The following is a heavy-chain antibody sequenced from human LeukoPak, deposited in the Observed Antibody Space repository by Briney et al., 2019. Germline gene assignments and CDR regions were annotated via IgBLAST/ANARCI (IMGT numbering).Heavy chain of an antibody. D-gene: IGHD3-22*01. CDR3: ARGRDYYDSSAYIGGY. J-gene: IGHJ4*02. CDR1: GFTFRDYY. Sequence: KSGGSLRLSCTASGFTFRDYYVTWIRQAPGKGLEWVSFIGSSSSFIYYAHSVKGRFTISRDNAKNSLYLQMNSLRAEDTAVYYCARGRDYYDSSAYIGGYWGQGTLVTVSS. V-gene: IGHV3-11*06. CDR2: IGSSSSFI.